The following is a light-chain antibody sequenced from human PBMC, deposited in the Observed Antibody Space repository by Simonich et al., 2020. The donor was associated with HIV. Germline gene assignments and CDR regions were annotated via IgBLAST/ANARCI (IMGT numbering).Light chain of an antibody. CDR3: QQYYSTPRT. Sequence: DIQMTQSPSSVSASVGNRVTNTCRASQSISSWLAWYQQKPGRAPKLLIYAASSLQSGVPSRFSGSGSGTDYTLTISSLQPEDFATYYCQQYYSTPRTFGQGTKVEIK. CDR1: QSISSW. J-gene: IGKJ1*01. CDR2: AAS. V-gene: IGKV1-NL1*01.